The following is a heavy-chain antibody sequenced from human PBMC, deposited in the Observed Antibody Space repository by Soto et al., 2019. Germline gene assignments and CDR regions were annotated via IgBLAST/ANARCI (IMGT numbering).Heavy chain of an antibody. CDR1: GFTFSSYA. Sequence: EVQLLESGGGLVQPGGSLRLSCAASGFTFSSYAMSWVRQAPGKGLEWVSAISGSGGSTYYADSVKGRFTISRDNSKNTLYLQMNSPRAEDTAVYYCAKNGRYYDSSGYYYAEDYFDYWGQGTLVTVSS. CDR3: AKNGRYYDSSGYYYAEDYFDY. CDR2: ISGSGGST. D-gene: IGHD3-22*01. J-gene: IGHJ4*02. V-gene: IGHV3-23*01.